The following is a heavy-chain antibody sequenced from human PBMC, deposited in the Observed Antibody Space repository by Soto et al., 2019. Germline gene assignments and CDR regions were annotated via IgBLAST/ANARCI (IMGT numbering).Heavy chain of an antibody. J-gene: IGHJ4*02. CDR1: GFNFHTYT. CDR2: ISGTSETI. V-gene: IGHV3-48*02. Sequence: DVQLVESGGGLVKPGGSLSLSCAASGFNFHTYTMTWVRQAPGKGLEWVSYISGTSETIFYADSVKGRFTISRDKAKHSLYLQLNRLRDEETAVYYCATGYCRSDNCHFTHWGQGTLVTVSS. D-gene: IGHD2-2*03. CDR3: ATGYCRSDNCHFTH.